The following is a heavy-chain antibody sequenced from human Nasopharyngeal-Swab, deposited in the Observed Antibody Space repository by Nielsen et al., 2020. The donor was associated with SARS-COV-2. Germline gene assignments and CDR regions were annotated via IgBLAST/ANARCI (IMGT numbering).Heavy chain of an antibody. CDR3: GASGGEGYWYFDL. CDR1: GGSISSYY. J-gene: IGHJ2*01. V-gene: IGHV4-59*01. Sequence: SETLSLTCTVSGGSISSYYWSWIRQPPGKGLEWIGYIYYSRSTNYNPSLKSRVTISVDTSKNQFSLKLSSVTAADTAVYYCGASGGEGYWYFDLWGRGTLVTVSS. CDR2: IYYSRST. D-gene: IGHD7-27*01.